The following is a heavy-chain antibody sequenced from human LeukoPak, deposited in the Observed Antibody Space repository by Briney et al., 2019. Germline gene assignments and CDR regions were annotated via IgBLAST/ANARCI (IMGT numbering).Heavy chain of an antibody. CDR1: GDSVSNNIAT. D-gene: IGHD1-26*01. V-gene: IGHV6-1*01. Sequence: SQTLSLTCAISGDSVSNNIATWNWVRQSPSRGLEWLGRTYYRSRWGNDYAISVKSRITINPDTSRNQFSLQLNSVTPEDTAVYYCARDGMYSGSYTFDYWGQGTLVTVSS. CDR3: ARDGMYSGSYTFDY. J-gene: IGHJ4*02. CDR2: TYYRSRWGN.